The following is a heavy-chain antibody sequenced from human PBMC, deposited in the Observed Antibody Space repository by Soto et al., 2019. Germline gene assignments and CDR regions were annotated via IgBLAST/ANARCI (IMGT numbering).Heavy chain of an antibody. D-gene: IGHD4-17*01. V-gene: IGHV2-26*01. Sequence: QVTLKESGPELVKPTETLTLTCTVSGFSLSNGRMGVSWIRQPPGKPLEWLAHFFSDVERSYSASMQSRLTLSTDTSGSQVVLTMTNMDPVDTATYYCARMDGDYNYYALDVWGQGTTVTVSS. CDR1: GFSLSNGRMG. CDR3: ARMDGDYNYYALDV. CDR2: FFSDVER. J-gene: IGHJ6*02.